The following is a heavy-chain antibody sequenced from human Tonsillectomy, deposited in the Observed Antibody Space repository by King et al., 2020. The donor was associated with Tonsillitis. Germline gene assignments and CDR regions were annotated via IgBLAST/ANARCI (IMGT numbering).Heavy chain of an antibody. J-gene: IGHJ4*02. CDR1: GFTFSNYV. CDR2: ISGSGSTT. D-gene: IGHD2-8*01. CDR3: AKMFDIVLMAYAFEY. Sequence: VQLVESGGGLVQPGGSLRLSCAASGFTFSNYVMSWVRQAPGKGLEWVAGISGSGSTTYYADSVRGRLTISRDKSKNTLYLQMNSLRAEDTAVYYCAKMFDIVLMAYAFEYWGQGTLVTVSS. V-gene: IGHV3-23*04.